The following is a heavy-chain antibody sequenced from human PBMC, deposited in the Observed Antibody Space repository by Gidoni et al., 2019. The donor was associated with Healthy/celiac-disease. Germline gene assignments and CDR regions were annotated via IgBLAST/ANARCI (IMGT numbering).Heavy chain of an antibody. CDR3: ARDRGSIIVGSFDQ. J-gene: IGHJ4*02. Sequence: QVQLQESGPGLVKHSETLSLTCTVTGGSIRSYYWSWIRQPAGKGLEWIGRIYPSGSTNYNPSLKSRVTMSVDTSKNQFSLKMRSVAAADTAVYYCARDRGSIIVGSFDQWGQGTLVTVSS. D-gene: IGHD3-10*01. V-gene: IGHV4-4*07. CDR2: IYPSGST. CDR1: GGSIRSYY.